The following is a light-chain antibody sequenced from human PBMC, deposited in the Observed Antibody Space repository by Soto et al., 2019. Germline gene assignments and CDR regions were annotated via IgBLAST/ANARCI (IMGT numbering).Light chain of an antibody. CDR2: TAS. CDR3: LQDYIYPWT. Sequence: AIQMTQSPSSLSAFVGDRVTITCRASQDIRDDLGWFQQKPGKAPKLLINTASTLQSGVSSRFSGSGSGTDFTLTISSLQPEDVATYYCLQDYIYPWTFGQGTKVQIK. V-gene: IGKV1-6*01. J-gene: IGKJ1*01. CDR1: QDIRDD.